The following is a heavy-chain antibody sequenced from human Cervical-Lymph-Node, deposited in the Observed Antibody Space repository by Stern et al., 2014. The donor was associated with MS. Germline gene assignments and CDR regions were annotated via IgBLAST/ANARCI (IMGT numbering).Heavy chain of an antibody. Sequence: VQLEESGGGVVQPGRSLRLSCAASGFVFRRYALHWVRQAPGKGLEWGALISYDGRDKYYTDSVKGRFTVSRDNSNNTVDLEMNSLRLEDTAVYYCAKGGSGSYLDWGQGSLVTVSS. CDR1: GFVFRRYA. J-gene: IGHJ4*02. V-gene: IGHV3-30*04. D-gene: IGHD1-26*01. CDR3: AKGGSGSYLD. CDR2: ISYDGRDK.